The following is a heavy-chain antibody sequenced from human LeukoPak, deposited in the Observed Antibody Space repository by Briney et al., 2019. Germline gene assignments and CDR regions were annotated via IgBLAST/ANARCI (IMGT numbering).Heavy chain of an antibody. CDR2: IGRSGGGI. V-gene: IGHV3-23*01. D-gene: IGHD7-27*01. CDR1: GFTFGTYT. Sequence: GGSLRLSCAAAGFTFGTYTMDWVRHPPGKRLEWVSIIGRSGGGIHYADSVKGRFTISRDNSKNALYLQMNSLRVEDPAVYYCAIDPNWGTHSWGQGVLVTVSP. CDR3: AIDPNWGTHS. J-gene: IGHJ4*02.